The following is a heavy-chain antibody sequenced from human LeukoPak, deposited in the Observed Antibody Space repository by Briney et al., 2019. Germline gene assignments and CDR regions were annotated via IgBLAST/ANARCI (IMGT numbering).Heavy chain of an antibody. CDR3: ARVARASGGSCYDY. V-gene: IGHV1-18*01. CDR2: ISAYNGNT. CDR1: GYTFTSYG. D-gene: IGHD2-15*01. J-gene: IGHJ4*02. Sequence: GASVTVSCKASGYTFTSYGISWVRQAPGQGVEWMGWISAYNGNTNYAQKLQGRVTMTTDTSTSTAYMELRSLRSDDTAVYYCARVARASGGSCYDYWGQGTLVTVSS.